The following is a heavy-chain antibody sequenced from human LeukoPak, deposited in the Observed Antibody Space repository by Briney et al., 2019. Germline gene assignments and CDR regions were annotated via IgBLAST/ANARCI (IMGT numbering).Heavy chain of an antibody. CDR2: IWPGDSDT. D-gene: IGHD2-2*01. Sequence: GESLKISCKDSAYTFTNYWIGWVRQMPGKGLEWMGIIWPGDSDTRYSPSFQGQVTISADKSISTAYLQWSSLKASDTAMYHCARLGYCSSTSCSYYYYYMDVWGKGTTVTVSS. J-gene: IGHJ6*03. CDR3: ARLGYCSSTSCSYYYYYMDV. CDR1: AYTFTNYW. V-gene: IGHV5-51*01.